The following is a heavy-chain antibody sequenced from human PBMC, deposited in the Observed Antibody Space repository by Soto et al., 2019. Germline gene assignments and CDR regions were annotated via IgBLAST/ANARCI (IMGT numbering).Heavy chain of an antibody. J-gene: IGHJ4*02. Sequence: SETLSLTCTVSGGSISGHYWIWIRQPPGEGMEWIGYIFYSGSTAYNNNPSLKSRVTISVDTSKNQFSLRLSSVTAADTAVYYCARVGSSGWSPDYWGQGTLVTVSS. CDR1: GGSISGHY. D-gene: IGHD6-19*01. CDR2: IFYSGSTAY. CDR3: ARVGSSGWSPDY. V-gene: IGHV4-59*11.